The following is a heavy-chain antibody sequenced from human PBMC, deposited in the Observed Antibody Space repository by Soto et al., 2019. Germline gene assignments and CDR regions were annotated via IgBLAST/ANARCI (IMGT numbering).Heavy chain of an antibody. CDR1: GYTFTGYY. CDR2: INPNSGVT. V-gene: IGHV1-2*04. CDR3: ARGGRLNYYYYIDV. J-gene: IGHJ6*03. Sequence: ASVKVSCKASGYTFTGYYMHWMRQAPGQGLEWMGWINPNSGVTDYAQNFQGWVTMTRDMSISTAYMELSRLKSNDTAGYYCARGGRLNYYYYIDVWGKRTTVTVSS.